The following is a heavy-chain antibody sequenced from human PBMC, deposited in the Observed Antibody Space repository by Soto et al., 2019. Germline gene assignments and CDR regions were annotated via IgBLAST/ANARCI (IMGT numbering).Heavy chain of an antibody. D-gene: IGHD3-3*01. Sequence: QVQLVQSGAEVKKPGASVKVSCKASGYTFTSYDINWVRQATGQGLEWMGWMNPNSGNTGYAQKLQGRVTMTRNTSISTAYMELSSLRSEDTAVYYCARGLRSREWSGYYPHDAFDIWGQGTMVTVSS. CDR1: GYTFTSYD. CDR3: ARGLRSREWSGYYPHDAFDI. CDR2: MNPNSGNT. V-gene: IGHV1-8*01. J-gene: IGHJ3*02.